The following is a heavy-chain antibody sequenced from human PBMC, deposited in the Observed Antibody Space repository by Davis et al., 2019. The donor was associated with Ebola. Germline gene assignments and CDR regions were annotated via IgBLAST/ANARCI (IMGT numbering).Heavy chain of an antibody. CDR1: GFTVNSYW. CDR3: ARDVY. J-gene: IGHJ4*02. CDR2: IKEDGTER. Sequence: GGSLRLSCAASGFTVNSYWMSWVRRAPGKGLEWVANIKEDGTERDYGHSVKGRFTISRDDATNPLYLQMNNLRAEDTAVYYCARDVYWGQGILVTVSS. V-gene: IGHV3-7*01.